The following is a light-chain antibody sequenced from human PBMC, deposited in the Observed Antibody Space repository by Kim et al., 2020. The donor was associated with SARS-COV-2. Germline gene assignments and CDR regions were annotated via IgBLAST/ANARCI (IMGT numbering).Light chain of an antibody. CDR1: SNNIGDQG. CDR2: RNN. J-gene: IGLJ3*02. CDR3: SAWDDSLKAWV. V-gene: IGLV10-54*04. Sequence: QTATLTCTGNSNNIGDQGVAWLQQHQGHPPKLLSNRNNKRPSGIAERFSASRSGNAAFLTITGLQPEDEADYYCSAWDDSLKAWVFGGGTQLTVL.